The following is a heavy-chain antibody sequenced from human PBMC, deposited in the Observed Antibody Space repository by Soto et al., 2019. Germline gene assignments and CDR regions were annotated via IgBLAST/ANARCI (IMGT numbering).Heavy chain of an antibody. Sequence: PSETLSLTCTVSGASISVHSYYWTWIRQPPGKGLEXSGSXXXSXTXXXNXXXXSRATISVERSKNQFSLRLTSVTAADTAIYYCTRRYNWNDNYFDPWGPGALVTVSS. CDR2: XXXSXTX. V-gene: IGHV4-39*01. CDR3: TRRYNWNDNYFDP. D-gene: IGHD1-20*01. CDR1: GASISVHSYY. J-gene: IGHJ5*02.